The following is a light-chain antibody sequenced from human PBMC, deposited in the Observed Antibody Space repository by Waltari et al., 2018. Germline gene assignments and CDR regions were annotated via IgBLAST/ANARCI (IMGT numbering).Light chain of an antibody. V-gene: IGKV1-5*03. CDR1: QSMRFW. CDR2: KTS. J-gene: IGKJ1*01. CDR3: QQDSSYPWT. Sequence: DIQMTPSPSTLSASVGERVTITCRAIQSMRFWLAWYQHEPGKAPKMLMYKTSILESGVPSRFSGSGSGTEFTLTISSLQPDDFATYYCQQDSSYPWTFGQGTKVDLK.